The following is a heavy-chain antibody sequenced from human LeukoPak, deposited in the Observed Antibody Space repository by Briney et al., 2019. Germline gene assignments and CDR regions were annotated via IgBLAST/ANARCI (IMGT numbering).Heavy chain of an antibody. J-gene: IGHJ4*02. CDR1: GCSFGDYA. D-gene: IGHD6-25*01. CDR3: TRSRHLDC. CDR2: IRSKAYGGTT. Sequence: PGGSLRLSCTGSGCSFGDYAMSWFRQAPGKGLEWVSFIRSKAYGGTTDYAASVKGRFTISRDDSKSSAYLQMNSLKTEDTAIYYCTRSRHLDCWGQGTLVTVSS. V-gene: IGHV3-49*03.